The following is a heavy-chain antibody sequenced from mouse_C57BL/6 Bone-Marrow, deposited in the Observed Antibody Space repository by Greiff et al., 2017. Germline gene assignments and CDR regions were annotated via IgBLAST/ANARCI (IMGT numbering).Heavy chain of an antibody. D-gene: IGHD3-1*01. Sequence: QVQLKESGPGLVAPSQSLSITCTVSGFPLPSSAISWVRQPPGKGLKWLGVIWTGGGSNYNSALKSRQGISKDNTKSQVFLKRNRLQTYETARFYCARSRAQGHYFEYWGQGTTVTVSS. V-gene: IGHV2-9-1*01. CDR2: IWTGGGS. J-gene: IGHJ2*01. CDR3: ARSRAQGHYFEY. CDR1: GFPLPSSA.